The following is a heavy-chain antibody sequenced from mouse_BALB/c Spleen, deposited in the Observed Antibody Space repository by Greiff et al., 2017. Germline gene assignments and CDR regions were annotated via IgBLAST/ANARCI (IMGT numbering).Heavy chain of an antibody. CDR1: GFTFSSYA. CDR2: ISSGGSYT. J-gene: IGHJ4*01. D-gene: IGHD1-1*01. CDR3: ARNYGSSPYYAMDY. V-gene: IGHV5-9-4*01. Sequence: EVHLVESGGGLVKPGGSLKLSCAASGFTFSSYAMSWVRQSPEKRLEWVAEISSGGSYTYYPDTVTGRFTISRDNAKNTLYLEMSSLRSEDTAMYYCARNYGSSPYYAMDYWGQGTSVTVSS.